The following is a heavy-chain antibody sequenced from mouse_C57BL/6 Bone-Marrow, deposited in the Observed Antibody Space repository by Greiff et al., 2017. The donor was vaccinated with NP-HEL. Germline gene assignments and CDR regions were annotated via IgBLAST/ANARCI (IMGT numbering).Heavy chain of an antibody. V-gene: IGHV1-64*01. J-gene: IGHJ1*03. Sequence: QVQLQQPGAELVKPGASVKLSCKASGYTFTSYWMHWVKQRPGQGLEWIGMIHPNSGSTNYNEKFKSKATLTVDKSSSTAYMQLSSLTSEDSAVYYGAGYGSDWYFDVWGTGTTVTVSS. CDR3: AGYGSDWYFDV. CDR1: GYTFTSYW. CDR2: IHPNSGST. D-gene: IGHD1-1*01.